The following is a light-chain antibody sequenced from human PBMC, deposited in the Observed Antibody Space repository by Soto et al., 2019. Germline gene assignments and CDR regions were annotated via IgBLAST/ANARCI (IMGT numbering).Light chain of an antibody. CDR3: SSYIIRSTLPYV. CDR1: SSDVGGYNL. V-gene: IGLV2-14*01. J-gene: IGLJ1*01. CDR2: DVN. Sequence: QSALTQPASVSGSPGQSITISCTGTSSDVGGYNLVSWYQQYPDKAPKLMIFDVNTRPTGVSNRFSGSKSGNTASLTISGLQAEDEADYYCSSYIIRSTLPYVFGTGTKLTVL.